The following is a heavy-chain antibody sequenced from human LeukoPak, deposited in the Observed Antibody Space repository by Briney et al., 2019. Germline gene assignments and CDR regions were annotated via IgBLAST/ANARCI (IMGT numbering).Heavy chain of an antibody. D-gene: IGHD1-26*01. CDR3: ARDQMGKWELQNKYYFDY. CDR2: ISSSSSYI. Sequence: PGGSLRVSCAASGFTFSSYSMNWVRQAPGKGLEWVSSISSSSSYIYYVDSVKGRFTISRDNAKNSLYLQMNSLRAEDTAVYYCARDQMGKWELQNKYYFDYWGQGTLVTVSS. V-gene: IGHV3-21*01. CDR1: GFTFSSYS. J-gene: IGHJ4*02.